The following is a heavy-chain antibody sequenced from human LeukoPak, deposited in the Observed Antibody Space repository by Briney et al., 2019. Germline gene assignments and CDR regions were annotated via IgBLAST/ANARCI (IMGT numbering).Heavy chain of an antibody. J-gene: IGHJ5*02. CDR2: IYSSGST. D-gene: IGHD6-13*01. CDR3: ARDPAAAGKGAWFDP. Sequence: PSETLSLTCTVSGVSISRSSYYWGWIRQPPGKGLEWIGSIYSSGSTYYKPSLKSRVTISVDTSKSQISLKLSSVTAADTAVYYCARDPAAAGKGAWFDPWGQGTLVTVSS. CDR1: GVSISRSSYY. V-gene: IGHV4-39*02.